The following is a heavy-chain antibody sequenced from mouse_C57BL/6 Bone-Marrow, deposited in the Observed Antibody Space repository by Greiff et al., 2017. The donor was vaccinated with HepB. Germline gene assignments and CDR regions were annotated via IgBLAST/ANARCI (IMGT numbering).Heavy chain of an antibody. D-gene: IGHD3-2*02. J-gene: IGHJ4*01. Sequence: QVQLQQPGAELVKPGASGKRSGKASGYTFTSYWMHWVKQRPGRGLGWIGRIDPNSGGTKYNEKFKSKATLTVDKPSSTAYMQLSSLTSEDSAVYYCARSGELYYYAMDYWGQGTSVTVSS. V-gene: IGHV1-72*01. CDR2: IDPNSGGT. CDR1: GYTFTSYW. CDR3: ARSGELYYYAMDY.